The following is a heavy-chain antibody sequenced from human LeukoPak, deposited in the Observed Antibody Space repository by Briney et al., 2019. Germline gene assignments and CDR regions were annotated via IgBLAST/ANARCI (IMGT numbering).Heavy chain of an antibody. J-gene: IGHJ3*02. Sequence: PGGSLRLSCAASGFTFSSYAMSWVRQAPGKGLEWVSAISGSGGSTYYADSVKGRFTISRDNSKNTLYLQMNSLRAEDTAVYYCARHRRGYSSRTSAPDAFDIWGQGTMVTVSS. CDR2: ISGSGGST. CDR3: ARHRRGYSSRTSAPDAFDI. CDR1: GFTFSSYA. D-gene: IGHD5-18*01. V-gene: IGHV3-23*01.